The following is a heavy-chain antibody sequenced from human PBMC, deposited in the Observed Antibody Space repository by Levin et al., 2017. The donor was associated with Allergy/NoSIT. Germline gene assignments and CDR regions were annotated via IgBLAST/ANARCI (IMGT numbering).Heavy chain of an antibody. Sequence: LSLTCAASGFTFDDYAMHWVRQAPGKGLEWVSGISWNSGSIGYADSVKGRFTISRDNAKNSLYLQMNSLRAEDTALYYCAKDANHNYGDYAAAFDIWGQGTMVTVSS. CDR3: AKDANHNYGDYAAAFDI. D-gene: IGHD4-17*01. CDR1: GFTFDDYA. J-gene: IGHJ3*02. CDR2: ISWNSGSI. V-gene: IGHV3-9*01.